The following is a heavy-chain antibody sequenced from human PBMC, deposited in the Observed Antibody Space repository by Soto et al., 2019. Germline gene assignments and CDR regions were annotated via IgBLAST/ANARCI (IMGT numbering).Heavy chain of an antibody. J-gene: IGHJ4*02. CDR2: IYYSGST. CDR1: GGSISSGGYY. D-gene: IGHD6-13*01. CDR3: ARGGIAAAAPPDY. V-gene: IGHV4-31*03. Sequence: QVQLQESGPGLVKPSQTLSLTCTVSGGSISSGGYYWSWIRQHPGKGLEWIGYIYYSGSTYYNPSLKSRVTXSXDXXKNQSSLKLSSVTAADTAVYYCARGGIAAAAPPDYWGQGTLVTVSS.